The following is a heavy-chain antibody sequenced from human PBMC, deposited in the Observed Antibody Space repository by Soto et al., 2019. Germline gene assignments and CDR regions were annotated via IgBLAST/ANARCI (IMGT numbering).Heavy chain of an antibody. CDR3: ARDQITDKYYDFWSGYPYYYYGMDV. J-gene: IGHJ6*02. CDR2: INPSGGST. CDR1: GYTFSSYY. V-gene: IGHV1-46*01. D-gene: IGHD3-3*01. Sequence: ASVKVSCKASGYTFSSYYMHWVRQAPGQGLEWMGIINPSGGSTSYAQKFQGGVTMTRDTSTSTVYMELGSLRSEDPAVYYCARDQITDKYYDFWSGYPYYYYGMDVWGQGTTVTVSS.